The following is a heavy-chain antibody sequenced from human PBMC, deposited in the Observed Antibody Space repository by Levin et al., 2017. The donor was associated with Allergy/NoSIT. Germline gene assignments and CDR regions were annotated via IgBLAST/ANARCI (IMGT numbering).Heavy chain of an antibody. J-gene: IGHJ4*02. V-gene: IGHV1-46*01. CDR1: GYRFTSYY. CDR2: INPTGGGT. CDR3: ATPIYSIWGFDY. D-gene: IGHD4-11*01. Sequence: ASVKVSCKASGYRFTSYYMNWVRQTPGQGLEWMGLINPTGGGTSYAPKFLGRVTMTRDTSTNTVYMELSSLRSDDTAVYFCATPIYSIWGFDYWGQGTPVTV.